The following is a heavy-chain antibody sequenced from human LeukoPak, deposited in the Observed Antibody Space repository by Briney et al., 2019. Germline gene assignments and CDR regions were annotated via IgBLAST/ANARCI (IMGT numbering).Heavy chain of an antibody. V-gene: IGHV3-21*04. Sequence: PGGSLRLSCAASGFTFSSYSMNWVRQAPGKGLEWVSSIGSSGGYMFYADSVKGRFIISRDNAKDSLYLQMNSLRAEDTAVYYCAKLAGVYGSGSYIDYWGQGTLVTVSS. CDR1: GFTFSSYS. J-gene: IGHJ4*02. CDR2: IGSSGGYM. CDR3: AKLAGVYGSGSYIDY. D-gene: IGHD3-10*01.